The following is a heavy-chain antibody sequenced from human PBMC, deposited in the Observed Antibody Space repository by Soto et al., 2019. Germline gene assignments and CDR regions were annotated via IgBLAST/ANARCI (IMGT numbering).Heavy chain of an antibody. CDR3: AKNFKWPTY. J-gene: IGHJ4*02. D-gene: IGHD5-12*01. CDR1: GFTFSSYG. V-gene: IGHV3-30*18. Sequence: GGSLRLSCAASGFTFSSYGMHWVRQAPGKGLEWVAVISYDGSNKYYADSVKGRFTISRDNSKNTPYLQMNSLRAEDTAVYYCAKNFKWPTYWGQGTLVTVSS. CDR2: ISYDGSNK.